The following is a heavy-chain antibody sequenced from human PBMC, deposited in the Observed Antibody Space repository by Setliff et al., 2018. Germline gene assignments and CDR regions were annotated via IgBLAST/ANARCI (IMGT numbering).Heavy chain of an antibody. J-gene: IGHJ4*02. CDR3: ARDGVFYAMDFWGQGTCSY. V-gene: IGHV3-7*01. CDR2: INPDGSEK. Sequence: GGSLRLSCGASGFTYNNDWVSWVRQAPGKGLEWLASINPDGSEKYYVDSVKGRFTISRDNARNSLSLQMNSLRTEDTAVYYCARDGVFYAMDFWGQGTCSYWGQGTLVTVSS. CDR1: GFTYNNDW. D-gene: IGHD5-18*01.